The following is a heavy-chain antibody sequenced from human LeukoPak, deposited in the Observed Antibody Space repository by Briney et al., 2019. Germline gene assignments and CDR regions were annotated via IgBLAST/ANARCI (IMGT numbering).Heavy chain of an antibody. V-gene: IGHV1-8*01. J-gene: IGHJ6*02. D-gene: IGHD2-2*01. CDR3: ARDSYPYQLLTYYYYYYGMDV. Sequence: ASAKVSCKASGFTFTSYDINWVRQASGQGLEWMGWMNPNNGNTGYAQKFQGRVTMTRNTSISTAYMELSSLRSEDTAVYYCARDSYPYQLLTYYYYYYGMDVWGQGTTVTVSS. CDR1: GFTFTSYD. CDR2: MNPNNGNT.